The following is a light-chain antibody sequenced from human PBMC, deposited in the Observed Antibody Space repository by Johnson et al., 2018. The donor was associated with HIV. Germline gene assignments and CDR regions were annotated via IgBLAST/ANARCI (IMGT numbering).Light chain of an antibody. V-gene: IGLV1-51*02. CDR3: GTWDSGLSGYV. Sequence: QPVLTQPPSVSAAPGQKVTISCSGSSSNIGNNYVSWYQQVPGTTPKLFIYENNKRPSGIPDRFSGSKSGTSATLGITGLQTGDEAEYYCGTWDSGLSGYVFGTWTKVTV. CDR2: ENN. J-gene: IGLJ1*01. CDR1: SSNIGNNY.